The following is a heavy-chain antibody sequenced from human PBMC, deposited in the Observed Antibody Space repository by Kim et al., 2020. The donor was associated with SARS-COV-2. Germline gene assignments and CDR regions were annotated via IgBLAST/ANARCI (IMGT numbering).Heavy chain of an antibody. Sequence: SETLSLTCTVSGGSISSSSYYWGWIRQPPGKGLEWIGSIYYSGSTYYNPSLKSRVTISVDTSKNQFSLKLSSVTAADTAVYYCARVDILTGYYPSLFDYWGQGTLVTVSS. D-gene: IGHD3-9*01. CDR2: IYYSGST. V-gene: IGHV4-39*01. CDR1: GGSISSSSYY. CDR3: ARVDILTGYYPSLFDY. J-gene: IGHJ4*02.